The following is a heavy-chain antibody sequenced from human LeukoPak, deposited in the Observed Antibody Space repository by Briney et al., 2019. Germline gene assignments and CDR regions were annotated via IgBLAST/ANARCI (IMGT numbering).Heavy chain of an antibody. Sequence: GESLQISCKDSGYSFTSYWIGWVRQMPGKGLEWMGIIYPGDSDTRYSPSFQGQVTISADKSISTAYLQWSSLKASDTAMYYCARWAYYDYVWGSYRHNWFDPWGQGTLVTVSS. CDR2: IYPGDSDT. CDR1: GYSFTSYW. D-gene: IGHD3-16*02. V-gene: IGHV5-51*01. CDR3: ARWAYYDYVWGSYRHNWFDP. J-gene: IGHJ5*02.